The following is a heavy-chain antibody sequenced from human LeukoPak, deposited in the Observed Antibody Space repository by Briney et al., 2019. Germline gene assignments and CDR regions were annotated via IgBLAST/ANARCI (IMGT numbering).Heavy chain of an antibody. CDR2: IKEDGSEK. V-gene: IGHV3-7*05. Sequence: GGSLRLSCAASGFAFSSSWMKWVRQAPGKGLESVAVIKEDGSEKHYVDSVKGRFAISRDNAKNSLYLQMNNVRAEDTAVYFCAANTQSGYWGQGTLVTLSS. J-gene: IGHJ4*02. D-gene: IGHD3-16*01. CDR1: GFAFSSSW. CDR3: AANTQSGY.